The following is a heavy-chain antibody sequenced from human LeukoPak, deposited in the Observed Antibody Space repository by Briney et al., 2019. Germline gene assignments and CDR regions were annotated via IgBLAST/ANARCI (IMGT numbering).Heavy chain of an antibody. J-gene: IGHJ4*02. Sequence: PSETLSLTFTVSGGSITNYYCSWIRQPPGKGLEWIGFSYYNVNTDYNPSLHRRVTISVDMSKNQFSLSLRSVTAGDTAVYYCARGALLWFGAKMEYYIDYWGQGTPLTVSS. CDR2: SYYNVNT. V-gene: IGHV4-59*01. CDR1: GGSITNYY. CDR3: ARGALLWFGAKMEYYIDY. D-gene: IGHD3-10*01.